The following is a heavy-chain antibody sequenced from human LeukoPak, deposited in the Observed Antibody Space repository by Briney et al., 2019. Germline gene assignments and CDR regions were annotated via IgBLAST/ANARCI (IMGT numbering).Heavy chain of an antibody. CDR3: ARLRLRYFDWPLDY. V-gene: IGHV4-34*01. Sequence: SETLSLTCAVYGGSISGYYWSWIRQPPGKGLEWIGEINHSGSTNYNPSLKRRVTISVDTSKNQFSLKLSSVTAADTAVYYCARLRLRYFDWPLDYWGQGTLVTVSS. CDR2: INHSGST. D-gene: IGHD3-9*01. CDR1: GGSISGYY. J-gene: IGHJ4*02.